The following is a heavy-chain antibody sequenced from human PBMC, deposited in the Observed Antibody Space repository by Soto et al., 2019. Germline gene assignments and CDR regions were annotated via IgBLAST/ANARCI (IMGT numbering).Heavy chain of an antibody. V-gene: IGHV3-33*03. D-gene: IGHD1-26*01. CDR2: IWYDGSNK. CDR3: ARAQYTGSYFDACDV. J-gene: IGHJ3*01. CDR1: GFSFSSYG. Sequence: GPLRLSCAASGFSFSSYGMHWVREAPGKGLDWGAVIWYDGSNKYYAESVKGRFTISRDNSKNTLYVQMNSLTVEDTAVYYCARAQYTGSYFDACDVWGQGTMVTVSS.